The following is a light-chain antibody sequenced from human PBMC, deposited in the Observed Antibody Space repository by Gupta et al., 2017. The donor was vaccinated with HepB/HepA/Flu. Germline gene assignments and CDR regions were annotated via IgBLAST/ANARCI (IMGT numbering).Light chain of an antibody. CDR2: AAS. J-gene: IGKJ3*01. CDR3: QKYNRAPFT. CDR1: QGISIY. V-gene: IGKV1-27*01. Sequence: DIQMTQSPSSLSASVGDRVTITCRASQGISIYLAWYQQKPGNVPNLLISAASTLQSGVPSRFSGSGSETDFTLTISSLQPEDVATYFCQKYNRAPFTFGPGTXVDIK.